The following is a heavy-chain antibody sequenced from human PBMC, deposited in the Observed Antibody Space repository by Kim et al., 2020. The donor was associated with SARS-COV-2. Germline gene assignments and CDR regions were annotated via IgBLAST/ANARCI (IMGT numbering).Heavy chain of an antibody. Sequence: GGSLRLSCAASGFTFSSYEMNWVRQAPGKGLEWVSYISSSGSTIYYADSVKGRFTISRDNAKNSLYLQMNSLRAEDTAVYYCARDSHCSGGSCDGWFDPWGQGTLVTVSS. CDR1: GFTFSSYE. CDR2: ISSSGSTI. V-gene: IGHV3-48*03. D-gene: IGHD2-15*01. CDR3: ARDSHCSGGSCDGWFDP. J-gene: IGHJ5*02.